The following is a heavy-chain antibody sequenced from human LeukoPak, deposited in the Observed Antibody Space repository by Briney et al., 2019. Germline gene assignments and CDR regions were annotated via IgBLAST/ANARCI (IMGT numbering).Heavy chain of an antibody. CDR2: ITDDGVYT. V-gene: IGHV3-23*01. Sequence: GGPLRLSCTASGFTFSTYAMSWLRHAPGKGLEWVSIITDDGVYTYYAESVEVRFTISRDNSKNTMYLQMNSPRAEDTAVYYCAKGTPRDGYNSGYFDYWGQGTLVTVSS. D-gene: IGHD5-24*01. J-gene: IGHJ4*02. CDR3: AKGTPRDGYNSGYFDY. CDR1: GFTFSTYA.